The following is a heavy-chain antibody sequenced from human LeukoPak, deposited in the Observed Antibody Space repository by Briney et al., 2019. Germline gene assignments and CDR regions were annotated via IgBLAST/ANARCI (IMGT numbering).Heavy chain of an antibody. V-gene: IGHV1-46*01. D-gene: IGHD4-11*01. CDR2: INPSGGST. Sequence: ASVKVSCKASGYTFTSYYMHWVRQAPGQGLEWMGIINPSGGSTSYAQKFQGRVTMTEDTSTDTAYMELSSLRSEDTAVYYCATEAYDYSNSEFADYWGQGTLVTVSS. CDR3: ATEAYDYSNSEFADY. CDR1: GYTFTSYY. J-gene: IGHJ4*02.